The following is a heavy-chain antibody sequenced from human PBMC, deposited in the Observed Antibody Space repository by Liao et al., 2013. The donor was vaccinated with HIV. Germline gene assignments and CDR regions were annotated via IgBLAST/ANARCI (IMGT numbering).Heavy chain of an antibody. D-gene: IGHD6-19*01. J-gene: IGHJ4*02. Sequence: QLQLQESGPGLVKPSQTLSLTCTVSGGSISSGSYYWSWIRQPAGRGLEWIGRIYTSGSTNYNPSLKSRVTISVDTSKNQFSLKLSSVTAADTAVYYCAASQWLVPDYWGQGTLVTVSS. CDR1: GGSISSGSYY. CDR2: IYTSGST. CDR3: AASQWLVPDY. V-gene: IGHV4-61*02.